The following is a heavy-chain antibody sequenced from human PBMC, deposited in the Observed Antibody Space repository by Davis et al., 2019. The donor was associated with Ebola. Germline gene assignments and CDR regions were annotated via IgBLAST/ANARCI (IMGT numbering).Heavy chain of an antibody. J-gene: IGHJ6*02. CDR3: ARAHSFWSAYPYGVDV. D-gene: IGHD3-3*01. CDR2: IDPSDSYT. Sequence: GESLKISCKGSGDSFANYWIGWVRQVPGKGLEWMGRIDPSDSYTDYSPSFQGHVTISGDKSISSAYLQWSSLEASDTAIYYCARAHSFWSAYPYGVDVWGQGTTVTVSS. V-gene: IGHV5-10-1*01. CDR1: GDSFANYW.